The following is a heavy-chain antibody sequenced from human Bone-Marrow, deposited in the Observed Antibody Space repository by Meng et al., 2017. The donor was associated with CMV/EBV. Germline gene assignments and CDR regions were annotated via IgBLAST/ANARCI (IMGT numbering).Heavy chain of an antibody. CDR1: GGSISSSSYY. V-gene: IGHV4-39*06. D-gene: IGHD5-18*01. J-gene: IGHJ4*02. CDR2: IYYSGST. CDR3: ATLSGYSYVDY. Sequence: RLERRESGLGLVEPSEPLSPTCTVSGGSISSSSYYWGWSRQPPGKGLGWIGNIYYSGSTYYNPSLKSRVTISVDTYKNQFSLKLSSVTAADTAVYYCATLSGYSYVDYWGQGTLVTVSS.